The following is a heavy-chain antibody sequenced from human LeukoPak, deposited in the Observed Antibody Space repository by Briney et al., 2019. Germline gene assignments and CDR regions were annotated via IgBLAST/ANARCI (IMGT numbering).Heavy chain of an antibody. Sequence: TLSLTCTVSGGSINNGGYYWSWIRQHPGKGLEWIGYIYYSGSSYYNPSLRSRVTISVDTSKNHFSLKLSSVTAADTAVYYCARNRDGYNSFDYWGQGTLVTVPS. CDR1: GGSINNGGYY. CDR3: ARNRDGYNSFDY. D-gene: IGHD5-24*01. J-gene: IGHJ4*02. V-gene: IGHV4-31*03. CDR2: IYYSGSS.